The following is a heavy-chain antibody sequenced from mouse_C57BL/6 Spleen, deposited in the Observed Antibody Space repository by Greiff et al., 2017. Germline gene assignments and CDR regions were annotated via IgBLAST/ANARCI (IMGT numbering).Heavy chain of an antibody. CDR2: IDPNSGGT. V-gene: IGHV1-72*01. J-gene: IGHJ4*01. Sequence: QVQLQQPGAELVKPGASVKLSCKASGYTFTSYWMHWVKQRPGRGLEWIGRIDPNSGGTKYNEKFKSKATLTVDKPSSTAYMQLSRLTSEDSAVYDCARSTGSSYYAMEDWGQGTSVTAAS. CDR3: ARSTGSSYYAMED. D-gene: IGHD1-1*01. CDR1: GYTFTSYW.